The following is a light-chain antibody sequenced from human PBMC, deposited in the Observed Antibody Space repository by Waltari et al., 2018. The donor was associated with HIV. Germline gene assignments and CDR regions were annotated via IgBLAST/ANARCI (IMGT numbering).Light chain of an antibody. CDR3: QVWDSSNDHVV. CDR1: NIGRKS. Sequence: FVLPQPPSVSVAPGTTPTISCGGRNIGRKSVHRYKQLPGQAPVLVVRFNSDRPSGIPDRFSGSNSGHTATLTITSVEAGDEADYYCQVWDSSNDHVVFGGGTELTVL. V-gene: IGLV3-21*04. J-gene: IGLJ3*02. CDR2: FNS.